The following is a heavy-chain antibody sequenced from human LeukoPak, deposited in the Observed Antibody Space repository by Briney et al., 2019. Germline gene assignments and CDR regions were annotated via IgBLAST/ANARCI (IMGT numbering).Heavy chain of an antibody. V-gene: IGHV3-23*01. CDR2: ISGSGAST. CDR3: ARETYYYGSGSYYWYYFDY. D-gene: IGHD3-10*01. Sequence: GGSLRLSCAASGFTFSSYAMSWVRQAPGKGLEWVSVISGSGASTYYADSVKGRFTISRDNSKNTLYLQMNSLRAEDTAVYYCARETYYYGSGSYYWYYFDYWGQGTLVTVSS. J-gene: IGHJ4*02. CDR1: GFTFSSYA.